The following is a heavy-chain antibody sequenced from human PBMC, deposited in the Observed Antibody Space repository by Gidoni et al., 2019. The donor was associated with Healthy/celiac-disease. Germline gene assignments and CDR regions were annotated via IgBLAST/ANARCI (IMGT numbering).Heavy chain of an antibody. CDR3: ARGPVTYYDFWSGPMTVGMDV. J-gene: IGHJ6*02. CDR2: IKQDGSEK. D-gene: IGHD3-3*01. CDR1: GFTFSSYG. V-gene: IGHV3-7*01. Sequence: EVQLVESGGGLVQPGGSLRLSCAASGFTFSSYGMSWVRQAPGKGLEWVANIKQDGSEKYYVDSVKGRFTISRDNAKNSLYLQMNSLRAEDTAVYYCARGPVTYYDFWSGPMTVGMDVWGQGTTVTVSS.